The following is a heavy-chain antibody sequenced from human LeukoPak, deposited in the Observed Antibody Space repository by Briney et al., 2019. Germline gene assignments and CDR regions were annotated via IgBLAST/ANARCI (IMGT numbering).Heavy chain of an antibody. Sequence: SETLSLTCTVSGGSISSYYWSWIRQPPGKGLEWIGYIYYSGSTNYNPSLKSRVAISVDTSKNQFSLKLSSVTAADTAVYYCARASREGYYYGSGSILGYWGQGTLVTVSS. J-gene: IGHJ4*02. CDR2: IYYSGST. CDR1: GGSISSYY. CDR3: ARASREGYYYGSGSILGY. D-gene: IGHD3-10*01. V-gene: IGHV4-59*01.